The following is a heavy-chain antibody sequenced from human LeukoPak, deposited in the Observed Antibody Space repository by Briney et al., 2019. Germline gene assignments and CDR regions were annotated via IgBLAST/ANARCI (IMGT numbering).Heavy chain of an antibody. D-gene: IGHD1-1*01. CDR2: ISYDGSNK. Sequence: SCKASGGTFSSYAMHWVRQAPGKGLEWVAVISYDGSNKYYADSVKGRFTISRDNSKNTLYLQMNSLRAEDTAVYYCARELXPYPLXXNXXXFDIW. V-gene: IGHV3-30-3*01. J-gene: IGHJ3*02. CDR1: GGTFSSYA. CDR3: ARELXPYPLXXNXXXFDI.